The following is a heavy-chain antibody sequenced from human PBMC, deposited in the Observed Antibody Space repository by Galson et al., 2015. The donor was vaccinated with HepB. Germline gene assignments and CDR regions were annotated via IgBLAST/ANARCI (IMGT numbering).Heavy chain of an antibody. D-gene: IGHD6-13*01. CDR1: GFTFSSYA. V-gene: IGHV3-30*04. Sequence: SLRLSCAASGFTFSSYAMSWVRQAPGKGLGWVAVISYDGSNKYYADSVKGRFTVSRDNSKNTLYLQMNSLRAEDTAVYYCARDSVTEYSSSCHRRGLFDPWGQGTLVTVSS. CDR3: ARDSVTEYSSSCHRRGLFDP. J-gene: IGHJ5*02. CDR2: ISYDGSNK.